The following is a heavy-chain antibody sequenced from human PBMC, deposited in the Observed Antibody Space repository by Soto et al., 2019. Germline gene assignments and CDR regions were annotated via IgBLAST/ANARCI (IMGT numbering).Heavy chain of an antibody. J-gene: IGHJ4*02. CDR3: TTFRYFYDSSGYYLWDF. CDR1: GFTFSDAW. Sequence: GGSLRLSCVASGFTFSDAWMNWVRQAPGKGLEWVGRIKSKTDGGTTDYAAPVKGRFTISRDDSKNTLYLQMNSLKTEDTAVYFCTTFRYFYDSSGYYLWDFWGQGTLVTVSS. CDR2: IKSKTDGGTT. D-gene: IGHD3-22*01. V-gene: IGHV3-15*07.